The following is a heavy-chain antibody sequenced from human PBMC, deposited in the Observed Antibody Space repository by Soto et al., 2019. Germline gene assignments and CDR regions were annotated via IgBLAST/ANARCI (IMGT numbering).Heavy chain of an antibody. D-gene: IGHD3-22*01. V-gene: IGHV3-33*01. CDR2: IWYDGSNK. Sequence: PGGSLRLSCAASGFTFSSYGMHWVRQAPGKGLEWVAVIWYDGSNKYYADSVKGRFTISRDNSKNTLYLQMNSLRAEDTAVYYCARPDYYDSSVHFDYWGQGTLVTVSS. CDR1: GFTFSSYG. J-gene: IGHJ4*02. CDR3: ARPDYYDSSVHFDY.